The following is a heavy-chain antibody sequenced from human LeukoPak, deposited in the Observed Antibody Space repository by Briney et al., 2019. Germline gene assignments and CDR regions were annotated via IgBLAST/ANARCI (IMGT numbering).Heavy chain of an antibody. CDR1: GFTFSDYY. CDR3: ARCLSAVADLGY. CDR2: ISSSSTI. V-gene: IGHV3-69-1*01. Sequence: PGGSLRLSCAASGFTFSDYYMNWVPQAPGKGLEWVSSISSSSTIYYADSVKGRFTISRDNAKNSLYLQMNSLRAEDTAVYYCARCLSAVADLGYWGQGTLVTVSS. D-gene: IGHD6-19*01. J-gene: IGHJ4*02.